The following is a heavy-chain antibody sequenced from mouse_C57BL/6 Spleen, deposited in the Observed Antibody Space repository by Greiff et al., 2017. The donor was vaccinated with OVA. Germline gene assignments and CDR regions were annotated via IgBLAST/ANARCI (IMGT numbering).Heavy chain of an antibody. CDR3: ARSSTIVTTYYYAMDY. J-gene: IGHJ4*01. CDR1: GFSLTSYG. CDR2: LWSGGST. Sequence: QVQLQQSGPGLVQPSQSLSITCTVSGFSLTSYGVHWVRQSPGKGLEWLGVLWSGGSTDYNAAFISRLSISKYNSKSQVFFKMNSLQAEDTAIYYCARSSTIVTTYYYAMDYWGQGTSVTVSS. V-gene: IGHV2-2*01. D-gene: IGHD2-5*01.